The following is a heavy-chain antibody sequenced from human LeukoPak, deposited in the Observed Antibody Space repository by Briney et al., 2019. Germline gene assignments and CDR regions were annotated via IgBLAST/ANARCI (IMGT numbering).Heavy chain of an antibody. CDR2: ISYSGST. V-gene: IGHV4-59*01. D-gene: IGHD1-1*01. CDR3: AREGSAGTNINWFNP. CDR1: GGSISSYY. Sequence: PSETLALTCTVSGGSISSYYWSWIRQPPGKGLEWIGYISYSGSTNFTPSLKSRVTISVDTSKNQFSLKLSSVTAADTAVYYGAREGSAGTNINWFNPWGQGTLVTVSS. J-gene: IGHJ5*02.